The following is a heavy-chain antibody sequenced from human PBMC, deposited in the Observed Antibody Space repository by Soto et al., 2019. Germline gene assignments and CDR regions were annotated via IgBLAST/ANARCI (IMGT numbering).Heavy chain of an antibody. J-gene: IGHJ2*01. D-gene: IGHD2-15*01. V-gene: IGHV4-39*01. CDR3: ARQRCSGGSCYYYWYFDL. CDR2: IYYSGST. CDR1: GGSISSSSYY. Sequence: QLQLQESGPGLVKPSETLSLTCTVSGGSISSSSYYWGWIRQPPGKGLEWIGSIYYSGSTYYNPSHKSRVTISVDTSKNQFSLKLSSVTAADTAVYYCARQRCSGGSCYYYWYFDLWGRGTLVTVS.